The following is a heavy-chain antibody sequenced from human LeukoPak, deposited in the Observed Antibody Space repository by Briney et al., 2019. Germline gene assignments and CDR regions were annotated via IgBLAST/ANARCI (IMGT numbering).Heavy chain of an antibody. CDR3: ALGPLRVLSPPSEPEYFQH. Sequence: PGGSLRLSCAASGFTFSSYWMSWVRQAPGKGLEWVANIKQDGSEEYYVDSVKGRFTISRDNAKNSLYLQMNSLRDEDTAVYYCALGPLRVLSPPSEPEYFQHWGQGTLVTVSS. CDR1: GFTFSSYW. CDR2: IKQDGSEE. J-gene: IGHJ1*01. V-gene: IGHV3-7*03. D-gene: IGHD3-16*01.